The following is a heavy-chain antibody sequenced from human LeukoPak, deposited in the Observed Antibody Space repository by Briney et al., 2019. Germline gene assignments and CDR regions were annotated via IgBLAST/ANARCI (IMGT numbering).Heavy chain of an antibody. J-gene: IGHJ4*02. V-gene: IGHV3-23*01. CDR1: GFTFSSYA. Sequence: GGSLRLSCAASGFTFSSYAMSWVCQAPGKGLEWVSAISGSGGSTYYADSVKGRFTISRDNSKNTLYLQMNSLRAEDTAVYYCARGPQTVIGFDYWGQGTLVTVSS. CDR2: ISGSGGST. CDR3: ARGPQTVIGFDY. D-gene: IGHD3-10*01.